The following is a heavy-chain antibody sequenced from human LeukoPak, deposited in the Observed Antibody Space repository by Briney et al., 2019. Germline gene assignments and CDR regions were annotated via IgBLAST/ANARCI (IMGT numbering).Heavy chain of an antibody. CDR2: IYYSGST. CDR3: AREKWGGHYMEV. V-gene: IGHV4-59*01. D-gene: IGHD1-26*01. Sequence: KPSETLSLTCSVSGGSINNYYWTWIRQPPGKGLEWIGYIYYSGSTNYNPSLKNRVTISVDTSNNQFSLKLTSLTAADTAVYYCAREKWGGHYMEVWSKGTTVTVSS. CDR1: GGSINNYY. J-gene: IGHJ6*03.